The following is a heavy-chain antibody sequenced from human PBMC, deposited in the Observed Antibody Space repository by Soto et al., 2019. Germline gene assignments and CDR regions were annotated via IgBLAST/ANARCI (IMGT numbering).Heavy chain of an antibody. CDR3: TTGYDYIWGSYRPGYFDY. J-gene: IGHJ4*02. D-gene: IGHD3-16*02. V-gene: IGHV3-15*01. Sequence: GGSLRLSCAASGFTFSNAWMSWVRQAPGKGLEWVGRIKSKTDGGTTDYAAPVKGRFTISRDDSKNTLYLQMNSLKTEDTAVYYCTTGYDYIWGSYRPGYFDYWGQGTLVTVSS. CDR1: GFTFSNAW. CDR2: IKSKTDGGTT.